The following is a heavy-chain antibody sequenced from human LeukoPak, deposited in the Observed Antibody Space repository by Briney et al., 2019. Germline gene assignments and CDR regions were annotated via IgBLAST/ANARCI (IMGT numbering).Heavy chain of an antibody. CDR3: ARDPSGRNCSGGSCYAYFDY. J-gene: IGHJ4*02. D-gene: IGHD2-15*01. CDR2: ISSSGSTI. Sequence: GGSLRLSCAASGFTFSSYEMNWVRQAPGKGLEWVSYISSSGSTIYYADSVKGRFTISRDNAKNSLYLQMNSLRAEDTAVYYCARDPSGRNCSGGSCYAYFDYWGQGTLVTVSS. V-gene: IGHV3-48*03. CDR1: GFTFSSYE.